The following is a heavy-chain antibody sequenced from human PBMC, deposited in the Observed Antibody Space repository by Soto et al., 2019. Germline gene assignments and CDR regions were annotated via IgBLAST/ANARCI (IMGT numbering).Heavy chain of an antibody. CDR3: ARGYGYYDSSGYYYYYYGMDV. V-gene: IGHV4-34*01. D-gene: IGHD3-22*01. CDR1: GGSFSGYY. J-gene: IGHJ6*02. CDR2: INHSGST. Sequence: LSLTCAVYGGSFSGYYWSWIRQPPGKGLEWIGEINHSGSTNYNPSLKSRVTISVDTSKNQFSLKLSSVTAADTAVYYCARGYGYYDSSGYYYYYYGMDVWGRGTTVTVSS.